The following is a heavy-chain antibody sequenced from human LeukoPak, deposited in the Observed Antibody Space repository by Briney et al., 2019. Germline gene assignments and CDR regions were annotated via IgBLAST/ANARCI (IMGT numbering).Heavy chain of an antibody. CDR2: IYNSGTT. CDR3: AKVPYRGFDP. V-gene: IGHV3-53*01. Sequence: GGSLRLSCAASGFSVSTNYMSWVRQAPGKGLEWVAVIYNSGTTKYADSVKGRFTIARDSSENTLYLQMNSLRAEDTAVYYCAKVPYRGFDPWGQGTLVTVSS. J-gene: IGHJ5*02. CDR1: GFSVSTNY.